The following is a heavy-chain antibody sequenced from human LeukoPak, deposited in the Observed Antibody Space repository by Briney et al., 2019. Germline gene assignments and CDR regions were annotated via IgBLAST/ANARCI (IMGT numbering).Heavy chain of an antibody. CDR1: GFTFSGFW. CDR3: ARSTYSSSSSV. Sequence: GGSLRLSCAVSGFTFSGFWMSWSRQAPGKGLEWVASINSDGSEGYYADVVKGRFTISRDNAKNSLYLQINSLRAEDTAVYYCARSTYSSSSSVWGQGTMVTVSS. J-gene: IGHJ3*01. V-gene: IGHV3-7*03. D-gene: IGHD6-6*01. CDR2: INSDGSEG.